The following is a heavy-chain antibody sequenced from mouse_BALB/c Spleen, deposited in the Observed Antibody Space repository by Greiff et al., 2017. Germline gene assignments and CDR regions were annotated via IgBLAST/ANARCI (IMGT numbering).Heavy chain of an antibody. Sequence: EVQLQQSGAELVKPGASVKLSCTASGFNIKDTYMHWVKQRPEQGLEWIGRIDPANGNTKYDPKFQGKATITAATSSNTAYLQLSSLTSEDTAVYYCARGVAACYGSGRFAYWGQGTLVTVSA. CDR1: GFNIKDTY. CDR2: IDPANGNT. CDR3: ARGVAACYGSGRFAY. D-gene: IGHD1-1*01. J-gene: IGHJ3*01. V-gene: IGHV14-3*02.